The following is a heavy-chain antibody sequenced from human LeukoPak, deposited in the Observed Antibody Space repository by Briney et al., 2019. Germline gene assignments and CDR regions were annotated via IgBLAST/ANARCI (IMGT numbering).Heavy chain of an antibody. D-gene: IGHD3-9*01. Sequence: SETLSLTCAVSGYPISSGYYWGWIRQPPGKGLEWIGSIYHSGSTYYNPSLKSRVTISVDTSKNQFSLKLSSVTAADTAVYYCARNYYDILTGYLPFDYWGQGTLVTVSS. CDR3: ARNYYDILTGYLPFDY. CDR2: IYHSGST. CDR1: GYPISSGYY. J-gene: IGHJ4*02. V-gene: IGHV4-38-2*01.